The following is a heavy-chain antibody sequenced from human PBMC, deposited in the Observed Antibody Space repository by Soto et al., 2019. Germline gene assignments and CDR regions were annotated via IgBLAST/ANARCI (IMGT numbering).Heavy chain of an antibody. CDR1: GFTFSSYW. CDR2: IKQDGSEK. V-gene: IGHV3-7*01. D-gene: IGHD6-19*01. J-gene: IGHJ4*02. CDR3: ARAWYKGSSGWPR. Sequence: QSGGSLRLSCAASGFTFSSYWMSWVRQAPGKGLEWVANIKQDGSEKYYVDSVKGRFTISRDNAKNSLYLQMNSLRAEDTAVYYCARAWYKGSSGWPRWGQGTLVTVSS.